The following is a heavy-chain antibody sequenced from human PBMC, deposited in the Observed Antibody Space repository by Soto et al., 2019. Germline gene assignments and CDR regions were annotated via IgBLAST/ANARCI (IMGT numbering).Heavy chain of an antibody. CDR2: ISSGSSVI. CDR3: ARGGRGYTKDDTFDI. V-gene: IGHV3-21*01. Sequence: EVQLVESGGGLVKPGESLRLSCVASDSTFRSYSMNWVRQAPGRGLEWVSIISSGSSVIFYADSMKGRFTISRENDKNSLCLPMNSLRAEDTAVYYCARGGRGYTKDDTFDIWGQGTMVTVSS. D-gene: IGHD2-2*02. J-gene: IGHJ3*02. CDR1: DSTFRSYS.